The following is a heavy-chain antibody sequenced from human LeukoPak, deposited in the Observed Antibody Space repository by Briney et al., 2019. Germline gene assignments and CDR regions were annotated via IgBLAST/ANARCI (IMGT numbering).Heavy chain of an antibody. CDR3: ASFMTTVSISDY. CDR1: GYTFNTYS. J-gene: IGHJ4*02. V-gene: IGHV3-21*01. CDR2: ITSSSNYM. D-gene: IGHD4-17*01. Sequence: PGGSLRLSCAASGYTFNTYSMNWVRHAPRKRLERVSSITSSSNYMYYADSVRGRLTIARDNAKNSLYLQMNSLRAEDTAVYFCASFMTTVSISDYWGEGTLVTVSS.